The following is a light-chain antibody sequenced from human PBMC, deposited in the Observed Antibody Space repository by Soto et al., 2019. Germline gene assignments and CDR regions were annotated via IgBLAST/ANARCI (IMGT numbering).Light chain of an antibody. V-gene: IGKV2-28*01. CDR1: QRLLNSNGYNY. CDR3: MQALQSPRT. Sequence: DVVMTQSPLSLPVNPGEPASISCNSSQRLLNSNGYNYLDWYLQRPGQSPQLLIYLGSNRASGVPDRFSGSGSGTDFTLKISRVEAEDVGVYYCMQALQSPRTFGQGTKLEIK. CDR2: LGS. J-gene: IGKJ2*01.